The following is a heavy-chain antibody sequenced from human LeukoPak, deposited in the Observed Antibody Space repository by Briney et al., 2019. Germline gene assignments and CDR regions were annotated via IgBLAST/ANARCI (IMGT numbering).Heavy chain of an antibody. CDR2: IRSISDGGTT. CDR3: TTVQGN. J-gene: IGHJ1*01. Sequence: PGGSLRLSCEGSGFTFRHAWLSWVRQAPGKGLEWVGQIRSISDGGTTEYTAPVKGRFSISRGDSRNTLYLQMNSLRTEDTAVYYCTTVQGNWGQGTLVTVSS. CDR1: GFTFRHAW. V-gene: IGHV3-15*05.